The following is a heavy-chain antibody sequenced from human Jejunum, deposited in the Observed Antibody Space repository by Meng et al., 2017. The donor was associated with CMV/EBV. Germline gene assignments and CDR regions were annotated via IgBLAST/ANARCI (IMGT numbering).Heavy chain of an antibody. CDR1: DGSISTSS. CDR3: VRDPSPLGWFDP. V-gene: IGHV4-59*01. J-gene: IGHJ5*02. Sequence: TVSDGSISTSSLSWIRPPPGMGLELIGYPYYNGRFNYNASLRNRVTISLDTSRKQLSLKLTSVTAADTAVYYCVRDPSPLGWFDPWGQGILVTVSS. D-gene: IGHD3-10*01. CDR2: PYYNGRF.